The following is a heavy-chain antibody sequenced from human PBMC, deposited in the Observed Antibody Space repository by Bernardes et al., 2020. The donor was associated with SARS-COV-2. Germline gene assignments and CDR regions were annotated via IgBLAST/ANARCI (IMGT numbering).Heavy chain of an antibody. CDR2: IYTSGST. D-gene: IGHD4-17*01. CDR1: GGSISSGSYY. Sequence: SETLSLTCTVSGGSISSGSYYWSWLLQPAGKGLEWIGRIYTSGSTNYNPSLKSRVTISVDTSKNQFSLKLSSVTAADTAVYYCASHLGASDYGGKDYYYYYGMDVWGQGTTVTVSS. V-gene: IGHV4-61*02. J-gene: IGHJ6*02. CDR3: ASHLGASDYGGKDYYYYYGMDV.